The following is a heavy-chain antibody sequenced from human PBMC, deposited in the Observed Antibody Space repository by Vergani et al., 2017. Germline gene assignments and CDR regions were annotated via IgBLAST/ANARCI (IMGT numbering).Heavy chain of an antibody. D-gene: IGHD5-12*01. V-gene: IGHV3-21*04. Sequence: EVQLVESGGGLVKPGGSLRLSCTASGFTFSSYSMNRVRQAPGKGLDWVSSISSSSTYINYADSVKGRLTIFRDNAKNALYRQMNSLRSEETAVYYCASGLYSGYDLEYLQDWGQGTLVTVSS. CDR3: ASGLYSGYDLEYLQD. J-gene: IGHJ1*01. CDR2: ISSSSTYI. CDR1: GFTFSSYS.